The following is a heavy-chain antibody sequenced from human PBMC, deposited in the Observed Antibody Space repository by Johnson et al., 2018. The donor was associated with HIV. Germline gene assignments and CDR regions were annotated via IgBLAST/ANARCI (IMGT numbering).Heavy chain of an antibody. V-gene: IGHV3-20*04. J-gene: IGHJ3*02. D-gene: IGHD6-19*01. CDR1: GFIFDDYG. Sequence: VLLVESGGGVVRPGGSLRLSCAASGFIFDDYGMSWVRQAPGKGLEWVSGINWNGGSTGYADSVKGRFTISRDHAKNSLYLQMNSLRAEDTALYYCARVVLVRLAVAGPSRDAFDIWGQGTMVTVSS. CDR2: INWNGGST. CDR3: ARVVLVRLAVAGPSRDAFDI.